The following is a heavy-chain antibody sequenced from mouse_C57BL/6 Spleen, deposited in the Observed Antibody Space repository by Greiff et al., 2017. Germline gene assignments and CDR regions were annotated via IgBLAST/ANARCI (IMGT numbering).Heavy chain of an antibody. CDR2: IYPGDGDT. V-gene: IGHV1-82*01. J-gene: IGHJ4*01. CDR3: ARSDITTVVAGDY. D-gene: IGHD1-1*01. CDR1: GYAFSSSW. Sequence: QVQLKQSGPELVKPGASVKISCKASGYAFSSSWMNWVKPRPGKGLEWIGRIYPGDGDTNYNGKFKGQATLTADKSSSTADMQLSSLTSEDAAVYFCARSDITTVVAGDYWGQGTSVTVSS.